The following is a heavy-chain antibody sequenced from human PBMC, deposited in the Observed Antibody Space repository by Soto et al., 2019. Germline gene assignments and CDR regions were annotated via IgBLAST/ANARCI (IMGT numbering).Heavy chain of an antibody. CDR2: IWNDGSHK. Sequence: VQLVESGGGVAQAGSSLRLSCAASGFTLSSSDMHWVRQAPGKGLEWVSDIWNDGSHKDYVDSVKGRFSVSRDKSKNTVYLQMNSLRAEDTAVYYCARSFGVSGRYFYYYGLDVWGHWTTVTVSS. CDR3: ARSFGVSGRYFYYYGLDV. D-gene: IGHD2-8*01. V-gene: IGHV3-33*01. CDR1: GFTLSSSD. J-gene: IGHJ6*02.